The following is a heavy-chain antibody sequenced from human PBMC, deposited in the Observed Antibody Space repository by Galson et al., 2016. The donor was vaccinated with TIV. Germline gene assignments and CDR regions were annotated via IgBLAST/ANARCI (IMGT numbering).Heavy chain of an antibody. CDR1: GFTFSNHV. D-gene: IGHD6-19*01. Sequence: SLRLSCAGSGFTFSNHVMHWVRQAPGKGPAWVAVVADDGSNKFYTDSVKGRFTISRDNSKNTLFLQMDSLRSEDTGIYYCVRDMQWLVFDHWGQGILVTVSS. J-gene: IGHJ4*02. CDR3: VRDMQWLVFDH. V-gene: IGHV3-30-3*01. CDR2: VADDGSNK.